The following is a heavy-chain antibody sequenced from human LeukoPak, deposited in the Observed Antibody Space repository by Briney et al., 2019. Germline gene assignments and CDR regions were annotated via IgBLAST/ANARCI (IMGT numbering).Heavy chain of an antibody. D-gene: IGHD3-22*01. V-gene: IGHV1-69*05. CDR2: IIPIFGTA. CDR3: AREDYYDSGSNDY. CDR1: GVTFSSYA. Sequence: SVKVSCNASGVTFSSYAISWVRQAPGQGLEWMGGIIPIFGTANYAQKFQGRVTITRNTSISTAHMELSSLRSEDTAVYYCAREDYYDSGSNDYWGQGTLVTVSS. J-gene: IGHJ4*02.